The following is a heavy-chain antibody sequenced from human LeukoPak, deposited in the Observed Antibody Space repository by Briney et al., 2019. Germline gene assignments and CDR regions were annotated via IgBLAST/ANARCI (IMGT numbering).Heavy chain of an antibody. CDR1: GFTFSSYW. CDR3: ARHSSGWHYYYYYMDV. J-gene: IGHJ6*03. Sequence: GGSLRLSCAASGFTFSSYWMSWVRQAPGKGLEWVANIKQDGSEKYYVDSVKGRFTISRDNAKNSLYLQMNSLRAEDTAVYYCARHSSGWHYYYYYMDVWGKGTTVTVSS. CDR2: IKQDGSEK. V-gene: IGHV3-7*01. D-gene: IGHD6-19*01.